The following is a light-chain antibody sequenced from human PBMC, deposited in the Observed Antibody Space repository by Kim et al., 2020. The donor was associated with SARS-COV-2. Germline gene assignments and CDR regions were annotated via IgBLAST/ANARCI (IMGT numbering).Light chain of an antibody. J-gene: IGKJ1*01. V-gene: IGKV1-5*01. CDR3: QQYNDYSGT. CDR2: DAS. CDR1: QRSNTW. Sequence: GSGGDRVTITCRASQRSNTWLAWYQQRPGKAPKLLIYDASSLESGVPSRLSGSGSGTDFTLTINSLQPDDFATYYCQQYNDYSGTFGQGTKVEIK.